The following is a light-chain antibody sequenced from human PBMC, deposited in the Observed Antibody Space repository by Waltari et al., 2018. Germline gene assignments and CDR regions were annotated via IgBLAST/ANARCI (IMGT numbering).Light chain of an antibody. J-gene: IGKJ4*01. V-gene: IGKV1-13*02. Sequence: AIQLTTSPSSLPASLGDRVHIPCRASVTVSSAFAWYQQKPGKAPKLLIYDVFNLQSGVPSRFSGSGSGIDFTLTISDLQPEDFATYYCQQFNSYPLTFGGGTKVEI. CDR1: VTVSSA. CDR2: DVF. CDR3: QQFNSYPLT.